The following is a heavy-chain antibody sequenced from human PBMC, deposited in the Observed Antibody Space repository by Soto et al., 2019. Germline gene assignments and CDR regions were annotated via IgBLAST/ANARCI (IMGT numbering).Heavy chain of an antibody. CDR2: IKTRIDSATT. V-gene: IGHV3-15*01. D-gene: IGHD5-12*01. J-gene: IGHJ4*02. CDR3: TTEDPSWLRGLEY. CDR1: GASFTNAW. Sequence: EVQLVESGGGLVKPGESLRLSCEASGASFTNAWMNWVRQAPGKGREWVGRIKTRIDSATTDYAAPVKCRFTISRDDSKNTLYLQMDSLKTEDTAVYYCTTEDPSWLRGLEYWGQGTLVTVSS.